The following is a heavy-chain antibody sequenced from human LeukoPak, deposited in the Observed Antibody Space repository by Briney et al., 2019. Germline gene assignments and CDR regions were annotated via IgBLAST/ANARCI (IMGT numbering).Heavy chain of an antibody. CDR3: ARGAANYYDSSGYYSTFDY. CDR1: GGSFSGYY. J-gene: IGHJ4*02. Sequence: PSETLSLTCAVYGGSFSGYYWSWIRQPPGKGLEWIGEINHSGSTNYNPSLKSRVTISVDTSKYQFSLKLSSVTAADTAVYYCARGAANYYDSSGYYSTFDYWGQGTLVTVSS. CDR2: INHSGST. V-gene: IGHV4-34*01. D-gene: IGHD3-22*01.